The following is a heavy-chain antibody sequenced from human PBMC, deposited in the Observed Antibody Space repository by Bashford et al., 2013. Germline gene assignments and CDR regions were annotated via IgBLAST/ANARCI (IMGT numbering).Heavy chain of an antibody. V-gene: IGHV3-30*18. D-gene: IGHD3-3*01. J-gene: IGHJ4*02. CDR1: GFTFSTYG. Sequence: GGSLRLSCAASGFTFSTYGMHWVRQGPGKGLEWVAVISYDGRNQYYADSVKGRFTVSRDNSRNTLYLQMSSLKAEDTAVYHCAKDLDLWSGYWGYFDSWGQGTLVTVSS. CDR3: AKDLDLWSGYWGYFDS. CDR2: ISYDGRNQ.